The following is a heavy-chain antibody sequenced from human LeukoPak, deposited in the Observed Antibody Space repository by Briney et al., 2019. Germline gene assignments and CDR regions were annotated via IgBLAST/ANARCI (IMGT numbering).Heavy chain of an antibody. CDR3: ARGGYCSSTSRYRGNNWFDP. CDR2: INPSGGST. J-gene: IGHJ5*02. D-gene: IGHD2-2*02. CDR1: GYTFTSYY. V-gene: IGHV1-46*01. Sequence: ASVKVSCKASGYTFTSYYMHWVRQAPGQGLEWMGIINPSGGSTSYAQKFQGRVTMTRDTSTSTVYMELSSLRSEDTAVYYCARGGYCSSTSRYRGNNWFDPWGQGTLVTVSS.